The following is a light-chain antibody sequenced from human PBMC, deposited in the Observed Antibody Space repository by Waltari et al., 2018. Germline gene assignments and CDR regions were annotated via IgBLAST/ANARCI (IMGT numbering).Light chain of an antibody. CDR3: QQYNSYPLT. V-gene: IGKV1-5*03. Sequence: DIQITQSPSTLSASVGDRVTITCRASQNINSWLAWYQQKPGKAPKFLIYNASSLESGVPSRFSGSGSGTEFTLTISSLQPDDFGTYYCQQYNSYPLTFGQGTKVEIK. J-gene: IGKJ1*01. CDR2: NAS. CDR1: QNINSW.